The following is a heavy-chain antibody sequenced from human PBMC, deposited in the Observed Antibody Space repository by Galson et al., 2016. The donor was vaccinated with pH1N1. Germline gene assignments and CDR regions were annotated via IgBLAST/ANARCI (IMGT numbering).Heavy chain of an antibody. J-gene: IGHJ4*02. CDR3: ARVGKWVQLRRGFFDY. V-gene: IGHV3-53*01. D-gene: IGHD5-18*01. CDR2: IYTGGST. Sequence: SLRLSCAASGFTVSTNYMSWVRQAPGKGLEWVSLIYTGGSTYYADSVKGRFTISRDNSKNTLYLQMNSLRADDPAVYFCARVGKWVQLRRGFFDYWGQGLLVTVSS. CDR1: GFTVSTNY.